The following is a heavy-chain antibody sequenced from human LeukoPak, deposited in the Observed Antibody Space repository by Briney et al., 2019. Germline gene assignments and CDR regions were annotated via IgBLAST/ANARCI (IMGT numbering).Heavy chain of an antibody. V-gene: IGHV3-48*03. CDR3: ASGATDYGGNPHWQDYYYMDV. Sequence: PGGSLRLFCAASGLTFSSYEMNWVRQAPGKGLEWVSKISSSGSSIYYEDSVKGRFTISRDTAKNSLYLQMNSLRAEDTAVYYCASGATDYGGNPHWQDYYYMDVWGKGTTVTVSS. CDR2: ISSSGSSI. J-gene: IGHJ6*03. D-gene: IGHD4-23*01. CDR1: GLTFSSYE.